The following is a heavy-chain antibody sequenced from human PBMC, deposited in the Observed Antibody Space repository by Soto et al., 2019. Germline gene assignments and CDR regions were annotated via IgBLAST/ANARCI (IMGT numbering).Heavy chain of an antibody. Sequence: SETLSLTCTVSGGSISSYYWSWIRQPPGRALEWIGYIYYSGSPNYNPSLKSRVTISVDTSKNQFSLKLSSVTAADTAVYYCARDLGYCSSTRCYPWFYPWGQGTLVTVSS. D-gene: IGHD2-2*01. V-gene: IGHV4-59*01. CDR1: GGSISSYY. CDR3: ARDLGYCSSTRCYPWFYP. CDR2: IYYSGSP. J-gene: IGHJ5*02.